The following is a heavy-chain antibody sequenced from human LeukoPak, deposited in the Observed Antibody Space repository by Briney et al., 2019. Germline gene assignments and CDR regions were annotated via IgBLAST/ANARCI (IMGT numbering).Heavy chain of an antibody. D-gene: IGHD1-26*01. CDR1: GFTFSNHG. CDR3: AKDYRVGASQQDY. V-gene: IGHV3-33*06. CDR2: IWSDGSNK. Sequence: GRSLRLSCAASGFTFSNHGMHWVRQAPGKGLEWVAIIWSDGSNKYYADSVKGRFTISRDNSRNTLYLQMNSLRAEDTAPYYCAKDYRVGASQQDYWGQGTLVTVSS. J-gene: IGHJ4*02.